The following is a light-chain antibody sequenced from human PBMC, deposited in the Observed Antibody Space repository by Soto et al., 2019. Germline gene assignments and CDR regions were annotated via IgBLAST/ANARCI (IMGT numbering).Light chain of an antibody. CDR1: QSVSSSY. J-gene: IGKJ4*01. Sequence: EIVLTQSPGTLSLSPGERATLSCRASQSVSSSYLAWYQQKPGQAPRLLIYDASSRATGIPDRFSGGGSGTDFTLTISRLEPEDFAVYYCQQFSSYPLTLGGGTKVDI. CDR2: DAS. CDR3: QQFSSYPLT. V-gene: IGKV3-20*01.